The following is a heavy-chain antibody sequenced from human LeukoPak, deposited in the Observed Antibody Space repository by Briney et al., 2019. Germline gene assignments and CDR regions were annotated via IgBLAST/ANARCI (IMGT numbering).Heavy chain of an antibody. CDR2: ISSSSSSYI. J-gene: IGHJ3*02. Sequence: GGSLRLSCAASGFTFSSYSMNWVRQAPGKGLEWVSSISSSSSSYIYYADSVKGRFTISRDNAKNSLYLQMNSLRAEDTAVYYCASPYYYDSSGYYSPDAFDIWGQGTMVTVSS. CDR3: ASPYYYDSSGYYSPDAFDI. CDR1: GFTFSSYS. D-gene: IGHD3-22*01. V-gene: IGHV3-21*01.